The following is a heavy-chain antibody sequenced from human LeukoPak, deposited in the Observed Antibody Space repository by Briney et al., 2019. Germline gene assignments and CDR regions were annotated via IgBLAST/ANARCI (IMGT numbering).Heavy chain of an antibody. J-gene: IGHJ3*02. CDR1: GLTFSSYD. V-gene: IGHV3-30*02. Sequence: PGGSLRLSCAASGLTFSSYDIHWVRQAPGRGLEWVASIKYDGTNKYYGDSVKGRFTISRDNSKNTLSLQMNSLRAEDTAVYYCAKDSGAFDIWGQGTMVTVSS. CDR3: AKDSGAFDI. CDR2: IKYDGTNK.